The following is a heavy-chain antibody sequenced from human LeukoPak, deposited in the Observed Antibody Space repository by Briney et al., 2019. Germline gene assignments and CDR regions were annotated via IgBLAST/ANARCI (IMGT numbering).Heavy chain of an antibody. CDR2: IYYSGST. V-gene: IGHV4-59*08. Sequence: SETLSLTCTVSGGSFSNYYWSWIRQPPGKGLEWIGYIYYSGSTNYNPSLKSRVTISVDTSKNQFSLNLSSVTAADTAVYYCARALVGPVLTGYYRLYYFDYWGQGTLVTVSS. J-gene: IGHJ4*02. CDR1: GGSFSNYY. CDR3: ARALVGPVLTGYYRLYYFDY. D-gene: IGHD3-9*01.